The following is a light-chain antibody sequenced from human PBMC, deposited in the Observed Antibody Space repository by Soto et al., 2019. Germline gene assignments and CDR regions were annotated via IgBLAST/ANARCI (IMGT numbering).Light chain of an antibody. CDR3: QQYNNWPYT. Sequence: EIVMPQSPATLSVSPGGSATLSCRASQHVSSNFAWYRQKPGQAPTLLIYRASTRATGIPARFSGSGSGTEFTLTISSLQSEDFEVYYCQQYNNWPYTFGQGTKLEIK. CDR1: QHVSSN. CDR2: RAS. V-gene: IGKV3-15*01. J-gene: IGKJ2*01.